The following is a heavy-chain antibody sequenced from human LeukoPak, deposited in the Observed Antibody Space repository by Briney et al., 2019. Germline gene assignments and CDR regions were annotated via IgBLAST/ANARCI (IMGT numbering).Heavy chain of an antibody. CDR1: GFTVSSNH. CDR3: ARPLDGVTGDSNWFDP. J-gene: IGHJ5*02. CDR2: IYSGGST. D-gene: IGHD7-27*01. V-gene: IGHV3-53*05. Sequence: GGSLRLSCAASGFTVSSNHMSWVRQAPGKGLEWVSVIYSGGSTYYADSVKGRFTISRDNSKNTLCLQMNSLRAEDTAVYYCARPLDGVTGDSNWFDPWGQGTLVTVSS.